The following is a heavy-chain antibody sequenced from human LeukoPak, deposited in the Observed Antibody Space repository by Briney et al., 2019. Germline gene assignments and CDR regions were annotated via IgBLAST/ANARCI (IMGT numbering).Heavy chain of an antibody. D-gene: IGHD3-16*01. CDR2: ISYDGSNK. CDR3: AREGGTGGAFDI. CDR1: GFTFSSYA. Sequence: GRSLRLSCAASGFTFSSYAMHWVRQAPGKGLEWVAVISYDGSNKYYADSVKGRFTISRDNSKNTLYLQMNSLRAEDTAVYHCAREGGTGGAFDIWGQGTMVTVSS. J-gene: IGHJ3*02. V-gene: IGHV3-30-3*01.